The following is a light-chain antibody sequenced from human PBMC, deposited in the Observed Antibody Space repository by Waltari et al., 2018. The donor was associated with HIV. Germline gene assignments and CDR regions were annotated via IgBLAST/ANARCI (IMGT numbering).Light chain of an antibody. Sequence: SYELTQPPSLSVSPGRPASITCSGDALPNQYAYWYQQKAGQAPVLIIYKDSERPSGITSRFSGSSSGTTVTLTISGVQAEDEADYYCQSTDSSGTYVVFGGGTKVTVL. CDR1: ALPNQY. V-gene: IGLV3-25*03. CDR2: KDS. CDR3: QSTDSSGTYVV. J-gene: IGLJ2*01.